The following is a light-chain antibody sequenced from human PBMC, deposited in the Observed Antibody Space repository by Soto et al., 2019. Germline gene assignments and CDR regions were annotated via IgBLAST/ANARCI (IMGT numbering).Light chain of an antibody. CDR2: ATS. V-gene: IGKV3-15*01. CDR1: QSLSTSH. CDR3: QQYGKWPLT. J-gene: IGKJ4*01. Sequence: EIVMTQSPATLSVSPGDTVTLSCRASQSLSTSHLAWYQQKPGQAPRLLIYATSTRATGFPDRFGGSGSGTEFTLTISSLQSEDFAVYYCQQYGKWPLTFGGGTKVEIK.